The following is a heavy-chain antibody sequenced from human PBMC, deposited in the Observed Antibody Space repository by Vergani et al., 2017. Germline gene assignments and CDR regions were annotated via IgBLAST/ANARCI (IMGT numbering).Heavy chain of an antibody. J-gene: IGHJ6*03. D-gene: IGHD1-20*01. V-gene: IGHV3-48*03. CDR2: ISSSGSTI. CDR1: GFTFTDYG. CDR3: ARGNWYLGYYYMDV. Sequence: EVQLVESGGGLEQPGRSLRLSCRASGFTFTDYGISWVRQAPGKGLEWVSYISSSGSTIYYADSVKGRFTISRDNAKNSLYLQMNSLRAEDTAVYYCARGNWYLGYYYMDVWGKGTTVTVSS.